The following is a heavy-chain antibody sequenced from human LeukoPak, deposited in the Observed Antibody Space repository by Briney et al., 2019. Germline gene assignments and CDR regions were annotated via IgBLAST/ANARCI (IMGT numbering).Heavy chain of an antibody. J-gene: IGHJ6*03. V-gene: IGHV4-61*02. CDR2: FYTSGST. CDR3: ARLDYSNYYYMDV. D-gene: IGHD4-11*01. Sequence: PSETLSLTCTVSGDSIASGSYYLSWIRQPAGKGLEWIGRFYTSGSTNYNPSLKSRVTISVDMSKNQFSLKLSSVTAADTAVYYCARLDYSNYYYMDVWGKGTTVTV. CDR1: GDSIASGSYY.